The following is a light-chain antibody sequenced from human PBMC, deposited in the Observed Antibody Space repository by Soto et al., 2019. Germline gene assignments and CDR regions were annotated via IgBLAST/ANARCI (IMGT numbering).Light chain of an antibody. CDR2: DAS. V-gene: IGKV1-5*01. Sequence: DIQMTQSPSTLSASVGERVTITCRASQSISSWLAWYQQKPGKAPKLLIYDASSLESGVVSRFSGSGSGTEFTLTISSLQPDDFATYYCQQYNSYSLTLGGGTKVDIK. J-gene: IGKJ4*01. CDR1: QSISSW. CDR3: QQYNSYSLT.